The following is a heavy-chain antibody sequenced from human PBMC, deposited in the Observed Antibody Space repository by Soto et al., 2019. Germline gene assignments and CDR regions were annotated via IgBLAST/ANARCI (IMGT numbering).Heavy chain of an antibody. J-gene: IGHJ4*02. CDR2: ISYDGSNK. CDR1: GFTFSSYG. V-gene: IGHV3-30*18. D-gene: IGHD1-7*01. Sequence: QVQLVESGGSVVQPGRSLRLSCAASGFTFSSYGMHWVRQAPGKGLEWVAVISYDGSNKYYADSVKGRFTISRDNSKNTLYLQMISLRAEDTAVYYCANERGTTGSDYWGQGTLVTVSS. CDR3: ANERGTTGSDY.